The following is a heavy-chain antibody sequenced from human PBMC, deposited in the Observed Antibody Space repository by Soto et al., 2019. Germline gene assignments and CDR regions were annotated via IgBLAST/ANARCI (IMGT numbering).Heavy chain of an antibody. CDR2: ISSRSYTI. D-gene: IGHD6-6*01. V-gene: IGHV3-48*02. Sequence: EVKLVESGGDLVQPGGSLRLSCAASGFTFSTYSMNWVRQAPGKGLEWVSYISSRSYTIYYVDSVKGRFTISRDNAKNSLYLQMNSLGDEDTAVYYCARGGSSSYNGMDVWGQGTTVTVSS. CDR3: ARGGSSSYNGMDV. J-gene: IGHJ6*02. CDR1: GFTFSTYS.